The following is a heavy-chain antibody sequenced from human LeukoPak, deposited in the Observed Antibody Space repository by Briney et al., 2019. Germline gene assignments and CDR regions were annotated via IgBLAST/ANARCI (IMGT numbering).Heavy chain of an antibody. J-gene: IGHJ4*02. Sequence: SETLSLTCSVSGGSIRSTSYYWGWIRQPPGRGLEWIGNIFYTGSTYYNPSLKSRVTISINTSQNQFSLKLSSLTAADTAVYYCARGVVAAAGRTFDFWGQGTLVTVSS. D-gene: IGHD6-13*01. CDR3: ARGVVAAAGRTFDF. CDR1: GGSIRSTSYY. CDR2: IFYTGST. V-gene: IGHV4-39*07.